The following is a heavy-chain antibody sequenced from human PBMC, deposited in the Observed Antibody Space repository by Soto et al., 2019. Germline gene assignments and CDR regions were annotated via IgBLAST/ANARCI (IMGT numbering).Heavy chain of an antibody. CDR2: IYYSGST. V-gene: IGHV4-39*01. CDR3: ARNDIVATNKALDI. J-gene: IGHJ3*02. D-gene: IGHD5-12*01. Sequence: SETLSLTCTVSGGSISSGNYYWGWIRQPPGKGLEWIGSIYYSGSTYYNPALKSRVTMSVDTSKNQFSLKLTSVTAADTAMYYCARNDIVATNKALDIWGQGTMVTVS. CDR1: GGSISSGNYY.